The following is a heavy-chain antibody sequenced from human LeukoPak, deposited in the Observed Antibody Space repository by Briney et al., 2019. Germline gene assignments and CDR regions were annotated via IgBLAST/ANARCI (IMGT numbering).Heavy chain of an antibody. J-gene: IGHJ4*02. D-gene: IGHD2-15*01. CDR2: ISGSGGST. CDR3: ARGYCSGGSCSHYFDY. Sequence: PGGSLRLSCAASGFTSSSYAMSWVRQAPGKGLEWVSAISGSGGSTYYADSVKGRFTISRDNSKNTLFLQMNSLRAEDTAVYYCARGYCSGGSCSHYFDYWGQGTLVTVSS. CDR1: GFTSSSYA. V-gene: IGHV3-23*01.